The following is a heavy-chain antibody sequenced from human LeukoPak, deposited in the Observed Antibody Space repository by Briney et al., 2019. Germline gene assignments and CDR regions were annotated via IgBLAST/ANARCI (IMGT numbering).Heavy chain of an antibody. J-gene: IGHJ4*02. Sequence: PSETLSLTCTVSGGSISSYYWSWIRKPPGRGLEYIGFIYYSGSTKYNPSLKSRVTISVDTSKNQFYLKLNSVTAADTAVYYCARSSESGYSFDNWGQGTLVTVSS. CDR3: ARSSESGYSFDN. CDR2: IYYSGST. D-gene: IGHD5-12*01. V-gene: IGHV4-59*01. CDR1: GGSISSYY.